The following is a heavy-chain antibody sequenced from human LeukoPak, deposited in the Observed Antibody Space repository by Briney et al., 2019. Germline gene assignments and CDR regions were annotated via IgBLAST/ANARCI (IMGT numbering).Heavy chain of an antibody. D-gene: IGHD3-3*01. V-gene: IGHV3-21*04. CDR1: GFTFSSYS. J-gene: IGHJ5*02. Sequence: PGGSLRLSCAASGFTFSSYSMNWVRQAPGKGLEGVSSISSSSSYIYYADSVKGRFTISRDNAKNSLYLQMNSLRAEDTALYYCASTIFGGFDPWGQGTLVTVSS. CDR2: ISSSSSYI. CDR3: ASTIFGGFDP.